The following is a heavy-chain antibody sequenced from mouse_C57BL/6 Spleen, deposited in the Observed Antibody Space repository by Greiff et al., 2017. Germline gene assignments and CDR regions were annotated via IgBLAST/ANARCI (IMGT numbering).Heavy chain of an antibody. J-gene: IGHJ4*01. V-gene: IGHV1-82*01. Sequence: QVQLQQSGPELVKPGASVKISCKASGYAFRSSWMNWVKQRPGKGLEWIGRIYPGDGDTNYNGKFKGKATLTADKSSSTAYMQLSSLTSEDSAVYFCARGGYYGNYYYAMDYWGQGTSVTVSS. D-gene: IGHD2-1*01. CDR3: ARGGYYGNYYYAMDY. CDR1: GYAFRSSW. CDR2: IYPGDGDT.